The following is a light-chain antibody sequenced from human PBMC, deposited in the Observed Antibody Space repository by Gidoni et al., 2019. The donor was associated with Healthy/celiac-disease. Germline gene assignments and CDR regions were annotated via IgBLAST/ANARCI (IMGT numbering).Light chain of an antibody. Sequence: ELVLTQSPATLALSPGERATLSCRASPIVRSYLAWYQQKPGQAPRLLIYEASNRATGIPARFSGSWSGTDFTLTISSLEPEDFAVYYGQQRSNWPHLLTFXGXTKVEIK. V-gene: IGKV3-11*01. CDR2: EAS. CDR1: PIVRSY. CDR3: QQRSNWPHLLT. J-gene: IGKJ4*01.